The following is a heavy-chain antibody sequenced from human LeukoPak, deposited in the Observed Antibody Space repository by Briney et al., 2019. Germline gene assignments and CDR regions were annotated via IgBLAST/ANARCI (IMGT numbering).Heavy chain of an antibody. CDR1: GFTFSDYW. D-gene: IGHD3-22*01. V-gene: IGHV3-7*01. J-gene: IGHJ4*02. CDR2: IKSDESGR. Sequence: PGGSLRLSCVASGFTFSDYWMSWVRQAPGKGLEWVANIKSDESGRFYLDSVKGRFTISRDNAKNSLYLQMNSLRAEDTAVYYCARDLSYYYDTKENYWGQGTLVTVSS. CDR3: ARDLSYYYDTKENY.